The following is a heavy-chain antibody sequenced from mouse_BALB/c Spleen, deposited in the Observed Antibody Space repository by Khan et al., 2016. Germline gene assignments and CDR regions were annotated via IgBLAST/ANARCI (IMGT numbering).Heavy chain of an antibody. CDR2: ISSGSSAI. V-gene: IGHV5-17*02. CDR3: GRRDC. Sequence: EVELVEPGGGLVQPGGSRKLSCAASGFTFSSLGMHWVRQAPVKGLEWVAFISSGSSAIYYADTVKGRFTISRDNPKNTLFLQMTSLRSEDTAMXYCGRRDCCRQGTTLTVTS. CDR1: GFTFSSLG. J-gene: IGHJ2*01.